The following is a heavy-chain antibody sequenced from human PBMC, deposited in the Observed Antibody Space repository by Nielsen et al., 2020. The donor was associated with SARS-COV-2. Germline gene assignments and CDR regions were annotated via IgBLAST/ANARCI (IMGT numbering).Heavy chain of an antibody. CDR3: ARETPYYGDWVLYFDY. J-gene: IGHJ4*02. CDR2: IKKDGSQR. CDR1: GFTFSNFW. Sequence: GGSLRLSCAASGFTFSNFWMSWVRQAPGKGLEWVANIKKDGSQRNYVDYVKGRFTISRDNAKNSLYLQMNSLRAEDTAVYYCARETPYYGDWVLYFDYWGQGTLVTVSS. D-gene: IGHD4-17*01. V-gene: IGHV3-7*03.